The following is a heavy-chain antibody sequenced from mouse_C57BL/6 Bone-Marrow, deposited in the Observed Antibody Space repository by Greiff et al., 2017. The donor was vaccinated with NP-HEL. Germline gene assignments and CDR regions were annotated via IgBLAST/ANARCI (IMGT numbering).Heavy chain of an antibody. D-gene: IGHD2-3*01. Sequence: QVQLQQPGAELVRPGSSVKLSCKASGYTFTSYWMHWVKQRPIQGLEWIGNIDPSDSETHYNQKFKDKATLTVDKSSSTAYMQLSSLTSEDSAVYYCARSWGWPYYYAMDYWGQGTSVTVSS. J-gene: IGHJ4*01. CDR3: ARSWGWPYYYAMDY. CDR2: IDPSDSET. V-gene: IGHV1-52*01. CDR1: GYTFTSYW.